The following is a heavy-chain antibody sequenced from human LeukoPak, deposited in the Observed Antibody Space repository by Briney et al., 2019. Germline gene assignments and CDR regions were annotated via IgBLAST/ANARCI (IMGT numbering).Heavy chain of an antibody. J-gene: IGHJ6*02. CDR1: GGTFSSYA. V-gene: IGHV1-69*13. CDR3: AREHYDFWSGYSSIRYGMDV. CDR2: IIPILGTA. D-gene: IGHD3-3*01. Sequence: ASVKVSCKASGGTFSSYAISWVRQAPGQGLEWMGGIIPILGTANYAQKFQGRATITADESTSTAYMELSSLRSEDTAVYYCAREHYDFWSGYSSIRYGMDVWGQGTTVTVSS.